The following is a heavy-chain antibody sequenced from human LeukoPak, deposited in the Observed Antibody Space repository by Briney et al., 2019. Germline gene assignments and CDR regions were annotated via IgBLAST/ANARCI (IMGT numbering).Heavy chain of an antibody. J-gene: IGHJ4*02. CDR3: ARAPPYGSGWSKGIFDY. CDR1: GGSISSSNW. D-gene: IGHD6-19*01. V-gene: IGHV4-4*02. Sequence: TSGTLSLTCAVSGGSISSSNWWSWVRQPPGKGLEWIGEIYHSGSTNYNPSLKSRDTISVDKSKNQFSLKLSSVTAADTAVYYCARAPPYGSGWSKGIFDYWGQGTLVTVSS. CDR2: IYHSGST.